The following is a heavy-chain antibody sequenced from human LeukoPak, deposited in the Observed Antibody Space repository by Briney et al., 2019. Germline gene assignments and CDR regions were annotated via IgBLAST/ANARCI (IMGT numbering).Heavy chain of an antibody. Sequence: GGSLRLSCAASGFTFSNYWMSWVRQAPGKGLECVANMNQDGIEKYYVDSVEGRFTISIDNAKKSLYLQMNSLRAEDTAVYYCARGRGNWFDPWAREPWSPSPQ. CDR2: MNQDGIEK. CDR3: ARGRGNWFDP. D-gene: IGHD3-10*01. V-gene: IGHV3-7*01. J-gene: IGHJ5*02. CDR1: GFTFSNYW.